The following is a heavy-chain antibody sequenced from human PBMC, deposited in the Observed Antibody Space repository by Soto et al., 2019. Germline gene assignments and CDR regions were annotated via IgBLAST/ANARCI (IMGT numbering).Heavy chain of an antibody. J-gene: IGHJ4*02. D-gene: IGHD2-2*01. CDR2: ISSSSSYI. Sequence: AGGSLRLSCAASGFTFSSYSMNWVRQAPGKGLEWVSSISSSSSYIYYADSVKGRFTISRDNAKNSLYLQMNSLRAEDTAVYYCARASPENIVVVPAAIGAYYFDYWGQGTLVTVSS. V-gene: IGHV3-21*01. CDR1: GFTFSSYS. CDR3: ARASPENIVVVPAAIGAYYFDY.